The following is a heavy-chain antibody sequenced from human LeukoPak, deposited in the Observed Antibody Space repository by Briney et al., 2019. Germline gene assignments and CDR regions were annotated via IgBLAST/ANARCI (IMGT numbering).Heavy chain of an antibody. CDR1: GGSFSGYY. CDR3: ARARAYYYDSSGYYYAGVFDY. J-gene: IGHJ4*02. Sequence: KASETLSLTCAVYGGSFSGYYWSWIRQPPGKGLEWIGEINHSGSTNYNPSLKSRVTISVDTSKNQFSLKLSSVTAADTAVYYCARARAYYYDSSGYYYAGVFDYWGQGTLVTVSS. D-gene: IGHD3-22*01. CDR2: INHSGST. V-gene: IGHV4-34*01.